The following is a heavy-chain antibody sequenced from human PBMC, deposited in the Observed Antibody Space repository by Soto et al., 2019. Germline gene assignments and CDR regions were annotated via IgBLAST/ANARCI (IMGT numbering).Heavy chain of an antibody. CDR1: GGSISSGTSN. V-gene: IGHV4-31*03. CDR3: AGAPEGPPSFGGGLPYFCDS. Sequence: SETLSLICPLSGGSISSGTSNSTLNSQRPGNGRDWIGYIVSRGSFYYSPSLRGRVMIVADTSKNQFSLRLSSVAAAETAVYYCAGAPEGPPSFGGGLPYFCDSWGEVSLVTVSA. J-gene: IGHJ4*02. D-gene: IGHD3-3*01. CDR2: IVSRGSF.